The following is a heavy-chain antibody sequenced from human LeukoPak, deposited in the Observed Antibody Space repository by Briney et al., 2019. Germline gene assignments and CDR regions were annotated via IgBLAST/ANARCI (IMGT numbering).Heavy chain of an antibody. J-gene: IGHJ6*02. D-gene: IGHD2-2*01. CDR3: AKVIRRYCSSTSCWDYYYGMDV. CDR2: ISGSGGST. Sequence: GGSLRLSCAASGSTFSSYAMSWVRQAPGKGLEWVSAISGSGGSTYYADSVKGRFTISRDNSKNTLYLQMNSLRAEDTAVYYCAKVIRRYCSSTSCWDYYYGMDVWGQGTTVTVSS. CDR1: GSTFSSYA. V-gene: IGHV3-23*01.